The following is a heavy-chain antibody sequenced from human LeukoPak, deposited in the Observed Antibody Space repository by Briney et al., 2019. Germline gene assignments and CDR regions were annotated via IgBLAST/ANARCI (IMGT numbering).Heavy chain of an antibody. CDR1: GGSISSYY. CDR2: IYYSGST. Sequence: PSETLSLTCTVSGGSISSYYWSWIRQPPGKGLEWIGYIYYSGSTNYNPSLKSRVTISVDTSKNQFSLKLSSVTAADTAVYYCARITIFGVADRFDPWGQGTLVTVSS. J-gene: IGHJ5*02. V-gene: IGHV4-59*12. CDR3: ARITIFGVADRFDP. D-gene: IGHD3-3*01.